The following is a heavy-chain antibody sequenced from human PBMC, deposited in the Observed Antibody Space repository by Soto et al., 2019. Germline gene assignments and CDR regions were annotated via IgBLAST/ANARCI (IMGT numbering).Heavy chain of an antibody. CDR1: GGTFSSYT. CDR2: IIPILGIA. V-gene: IGHV1-69*04. D-gene: IGHD6-19*01. CDR3: ARDPGLGAVCFDY. J-gene: IGHJ4*02. Sequence: SVKVSCKASGGTFSSYTISWVRQAPGQGLEWMGRIIPILGIANYAQKFQGRVTITADKSTSTAYMELRSLRSEDTAVYYCARDPGLGAVCFDYWGQGTLVTVSS.